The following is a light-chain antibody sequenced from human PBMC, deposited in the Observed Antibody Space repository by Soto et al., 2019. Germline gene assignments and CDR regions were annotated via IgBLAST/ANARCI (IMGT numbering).Light chain of an antibody. CDR2: GAS. Sequence: EIVMTQSPATLSVSRGERVSLSCRASQRVGSNLALYQQTAGQAPRLLIYGASTRATGIPARFNGSGSGTEFTLTISSLQSEDFAVYSCQQYTTWPYTFGQGTKLEIK. J-gene: IGKJ2*01. CDR1: QRVGSN. V-gene: IGKV3-15*01. CDR3: QQYTTWPYT.